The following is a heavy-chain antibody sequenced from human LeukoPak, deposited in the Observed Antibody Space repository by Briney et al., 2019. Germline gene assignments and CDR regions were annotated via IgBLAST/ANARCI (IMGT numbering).Heavy chain of an antibody. CDR3: VRDSFYTGYDRGFGY. J-gene: IGHJ4*02. D-gene: IGHD5-12*01. CDR2: ISRNGTRT. Sequence: GGSLRLSCATSGFTFSDHALHWVRQASGKGLQYVSAISRNGTRTFYADSVKDRFTISRDNSTKTLYLQMGSLRVEDMGVYYCVRDSFYTGYDRGFGYWGQGTLVTVSS. CDR1: GFTFSDHA. V-gene: IGHV3-64*02.